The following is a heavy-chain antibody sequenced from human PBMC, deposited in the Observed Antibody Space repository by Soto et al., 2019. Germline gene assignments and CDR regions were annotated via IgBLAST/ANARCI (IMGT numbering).Heavy chain of an antibody. CDR3: ARQGRNTKIVMLRHFATDF. CDR1: SGSISSNSYL. J-gene: IGHJ6*02. CDR2: ILYSGDT. Sequence: SDTLSLTCSVSSGSISSNSYLWGWIRQPPGKGLEWIGAILYSGDTYYSESLKSRVTMSVDTAKNQFSLKLNSVTAADTAVYYCARQGRNTKIVMLRHFATDFWGQGTAVTVSS. V-gene: IGHV4-39*01. D-gene: IGHD3-22*01.